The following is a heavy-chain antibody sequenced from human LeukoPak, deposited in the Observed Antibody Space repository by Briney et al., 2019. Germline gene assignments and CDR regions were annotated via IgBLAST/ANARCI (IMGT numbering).Heavy chain of an antibody. Sequence: AGGSLRLSCAASGFTFSDAWMSWVRQAPGKGLEWVGHIKSKTDGGTTDDAAPVKGRFTISRDDSRNTLYLQMNSLKTEDTAVYYCTTDRGASTFWGQGTLVTVSS. D-gene: IGHD3-16*01. J-gene: IGHJ4*02. CDR2: IKSKTDGGTT. V-gene: IGHV3-15*01. CDR3: TTDRGASTF. CDR1: GFTFSDAW.